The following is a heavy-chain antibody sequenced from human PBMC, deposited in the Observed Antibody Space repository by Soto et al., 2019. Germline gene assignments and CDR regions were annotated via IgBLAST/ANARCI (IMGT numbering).Heavy chain of an antibody. D-gene: IGHD2-2*01. V-gene: IGHV4-39*01. CDR3: ARRYCSSTSCYNWFDP. CDR2: IYYDGNT. Sequence: SETLSLTCTVSGGSISSSGHYWGWIRQPPGKGLECIGNIYYDGNTYYNPSLKSRVTISVDTSKNQFSLKLSSVTATDTAVYYCARRYCSSTSCYNWFDPWGQGTLVTVSS. J-gene: IGHJ5*02. CDR1: GGSISSSGHY.